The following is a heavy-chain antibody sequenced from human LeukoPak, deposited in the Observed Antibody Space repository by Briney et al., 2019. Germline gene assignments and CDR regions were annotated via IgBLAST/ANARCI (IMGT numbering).Heavy chain of an antibody. Sequence: SQTLSLTCTVSGGSISSGGYYWSWVRQPPGKGLEWIGYIYHSGSTYYNPSLKSRVTMSVDRSQNQFSLKLTSVTAADTAVYYCARRYSSSFAFDYWGQGTLVTVSS. V-gene: IGHV4-30-2*01. CDR1: GGSISSGGYY. J-gene: IGHJ4*02. D-gene: IGHD6-6*01. CDR2: IYHSGST. CDR3: ARRYSSSFAFDY.